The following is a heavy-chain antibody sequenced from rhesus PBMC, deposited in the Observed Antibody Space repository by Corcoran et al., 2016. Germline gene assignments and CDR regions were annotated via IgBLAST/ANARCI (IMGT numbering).Heavy chain of an antibody. V-gene: IGHV4-173*01. D-gene: IGHD5-42*01. CDR3: ARTTELGIPFDY. CDR1: GGSISSDY. Sequence: QLQLQESGPGLVKPSETLSLTCAVSGGSISSDYWSWIRQPPGKGLEWIGRISGSGVNTDSNPSLKSRVTISIATSKNQFSLRLRSVAAADTAVYYCARTTELGIPFDYWGQGVQVTVSS. CDR2: ISGSGVNT. J-gene: IGHJ4*01.